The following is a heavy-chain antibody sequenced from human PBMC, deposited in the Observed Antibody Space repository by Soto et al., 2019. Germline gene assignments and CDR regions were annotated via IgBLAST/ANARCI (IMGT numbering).Heavy chain of an antibody. V-gene: IGHV1-18*01. D-gene: IGHD3-22*01. J-gene: IGHJ5*02. CDR3: ARDLPTSGYWVIPLTWFDP. CDR2: ISAYNGNT. CDR1: GYTFTSYG. Sequence: ASVKISCKASGYTFTSYGISWVRQAPGQGLEWMGWISAYNGNTNYAQKLQGRVTMTTDTSTSTAYMELRSLRSDDTAVYYCARDLPTSGYWVIPLTWFDPWGQGTLVTVS.